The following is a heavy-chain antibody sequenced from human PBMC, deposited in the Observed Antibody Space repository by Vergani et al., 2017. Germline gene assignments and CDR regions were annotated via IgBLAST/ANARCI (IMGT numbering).Heavy chain of an antibody. D-gene: IGHD3-10*01. CDR2: ITYDGSNK. Sequence: QVQLVESGGGVVQPGRSLRLSCAASGFTFSSYAMHWVRQAPGKGLEWVAVITYDGSNKYYADSVKGRFTISRDNSKNTLYLQMNSLRAEDTAVYYCAGGLWFGELLADYWGQGTLVTVSS. V-gene: IGHV3-30*04. CDR3: AGGLWFGELLADY. CDR1: GFTFSSYA. J-gene: IGHJ4*02.